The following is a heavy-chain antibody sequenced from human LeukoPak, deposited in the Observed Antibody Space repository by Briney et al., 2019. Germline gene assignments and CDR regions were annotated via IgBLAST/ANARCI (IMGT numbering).Heavy chain of an antibody. CDR1: GFTFSSYS. J-gene: IGHJ1*01. CDR3: ASEDQDYYDSSGYRPQH. Sequence: GGSLRLSCAASGFTFSSYSMNWVRKAPGKGLEWVSYISSSSSTIYYADSVKGRFTITRDNAKNTLYLQMNILRAEDTAVYYCASEDQDYYDSSGYRPQHWGQGTLVTVSS. CDR2: ISSSSSTI. D-gene: IGHD3-22*01. V-gene: IGHV3-48*01.